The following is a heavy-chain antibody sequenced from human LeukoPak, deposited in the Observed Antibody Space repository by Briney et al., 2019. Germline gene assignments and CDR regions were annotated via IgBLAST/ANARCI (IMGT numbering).Heavy chain of an antibody. V-gene: IGHV4-39*01. Sequence: SETLSLTCTVSGGSITSSSYYRGWIRQPPGKGLEWIGCIYYSGSTYYNPSLKSRVTISVDTSKNQYSLKLSSVTAADTAVYYCARHIWPEYYYDSRGHDYWGQGTLVTVSS. CDR2: IYYSGST. CDR1: GGSITSSSYY. CDR3: ARHIWPEYYYDSRGHDY. D-gene: IGHD3-22*01. J-gene: IGHJ4*02.